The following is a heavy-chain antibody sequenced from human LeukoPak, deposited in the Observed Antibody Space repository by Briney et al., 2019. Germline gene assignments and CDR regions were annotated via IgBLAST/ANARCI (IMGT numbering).Heavy chain of an antibody. CDR3: AVEYRSARFDY. CDR2: ISSSSSTI. CDR1: GFTFSSYS. J-gene: IGHJ4*02. Sequence: PGGSLRLSCAASGFTFSSYSMNWVRQAPGKGLEWVSYISSSSSTIYYADSVKGRFTISRDNAKNSLYLQMNSLRAEDTAVYYCAVEYRSARFDYWGQGTLVTVSS. V-gene: IGHV3-48*04. D-gene: IGHD6-6*01.